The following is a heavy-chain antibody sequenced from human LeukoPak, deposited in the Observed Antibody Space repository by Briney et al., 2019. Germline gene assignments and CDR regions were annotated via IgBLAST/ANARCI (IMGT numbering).Heavy chain of an antibody. Sequence: SETLSLTCNVSGGSISSNTYFWGWIRRPPGKGLEWIGSIRYSGSTYYNPSLKSRVTMSADTSKNQLSLKLSSVTAADTAVYYCARPYYYDSRIDPWGQGILVTVSS. V-gene: IGHV4-39*07. CDR2: IRYSGST. D-gene: IGHD3-22*01. CDR3: ARPYYYDSRIDP. CDR1: GGSISSNTYF. J-gene: IGHJ5*02.